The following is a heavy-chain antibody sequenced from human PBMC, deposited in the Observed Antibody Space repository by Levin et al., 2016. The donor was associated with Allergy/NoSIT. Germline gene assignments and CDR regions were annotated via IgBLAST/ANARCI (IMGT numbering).Heavy chain of an antibody. V-gene: IGHV1-46*01. CDR1: GYTFASNY. CDR3: ALNRGDCYSCIDS. Sequence: ASVKVSCKTSGYTFASNYIHWVRQVPGRGLEWMGVISPGGDHINYAQDFQARFTMTRDTSTSTVYMDLSSLRSEDTAVYYCALNRGDCYSCIDSWGQGTLVTVSS. D-gene: IGHD2-21*01. CDR2: ISPGGDHI. J-gene: IGHJ5*01.